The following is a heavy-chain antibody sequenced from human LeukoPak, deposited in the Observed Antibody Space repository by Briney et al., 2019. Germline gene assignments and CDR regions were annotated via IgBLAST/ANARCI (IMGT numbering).Heavy chain of an antibody. CDR1: GYTFTGYY. CDR3: ARNRYGDYTPDY. V-gene: IGHV1-2*02. J-gene: IGHJ4*02. D-gene: IGHD4-17*01. Sequence: ASVKVSCKASGYTFTGYYTHWVRQAPGQGLEWMGWINPKTGGTNYAQKFRGRVTMTRDTSVSTAYMELSRVRSDDTAVYYCARNRYGDYTPDYWGQGTLVTVSS. CDR2: INPKTGGT.